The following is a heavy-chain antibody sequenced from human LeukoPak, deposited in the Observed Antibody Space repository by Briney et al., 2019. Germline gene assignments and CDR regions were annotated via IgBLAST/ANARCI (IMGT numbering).Heavy chain of an antibody. J-gene: IGHJ4*02. V-gene: IGHV3-7*01. CDR1: GFTFSSYW. CDR2: MNQDGSEK. Sequence: GGSLRLSCAASGFTFSSYWMSWVRQAPGKGLEWVANMNQDGSEKYYVDSVKGRFTISRDNARNSLDLQMNSLRAEDTAVYYCARDRGGYSSGWYYFDYWGQGTLVTVSS. D-gene: IGHD6-19*01. CDR3: ARDRGGYSSGWYYFDY.